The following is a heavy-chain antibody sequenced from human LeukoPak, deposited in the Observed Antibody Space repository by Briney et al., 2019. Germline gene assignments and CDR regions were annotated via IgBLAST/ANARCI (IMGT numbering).Heavy chain of an antibody. J-gene: IGHJ4*02. D-gene: IGHD6-19*01. Sequence: GGSLRLSCAASGFTFSTYSMNWVRQAPGKGLEWVSSISSSSGFIYYADSVKGRFTISRDNAKNSLYLQMNSLRAEDTAVYYCARGGGSGWYIAHHFDYWGQGTLVTVSS. CDR1: GFTFSTYS. V-gene: IGHV3-21*01. CDR2: ISSSSGFI. CDR3: ARGGGSGWYIAHHFDY.